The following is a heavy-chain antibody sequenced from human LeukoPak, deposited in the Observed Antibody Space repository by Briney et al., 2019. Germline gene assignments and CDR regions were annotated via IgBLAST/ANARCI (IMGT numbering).Heavy chain of an antibody. Sequence: KPGGSLRLSCAASGFTFSTYAMSWVRQAPGKGLEWVSGISGSGGSTYYAGSVKGRFTISRDNSKSSLYLQMNSLRAEDTAVYYCAKDAKLGMATMYSFDTWGQGTMVTVSS. V-gene: IGHV3-23*01. J-gene: IGHJ3*02. CDR3: AKDAKLGMATMYSFDT. D-gene: IGHD5-24*01. CDR2: ISGSGGST. CDR1: GFTFSTYA.